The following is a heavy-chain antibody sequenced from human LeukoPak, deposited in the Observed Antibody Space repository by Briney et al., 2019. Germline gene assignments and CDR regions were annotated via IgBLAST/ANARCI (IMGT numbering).Heavy chain of an antibody. CDR1: GGAFSSYA. D-gene: IGHD2-15*01. V-gene: IGHV1-69*04. J-gene: IGHJ4*02. CDR3: ARGYCSGGSCYFSQDFDY. CDR2: IIPILGIA. Sequence: SVKVSCKASGGAFSSYAISWVRQAPGQGLEWMGRIIPILGIANYAQKFQGRVTITADKSTTTAYMELSSLRSEDTAVYYCARGYCSGGSCYFSQDFDYWGRGTLVTVSS.